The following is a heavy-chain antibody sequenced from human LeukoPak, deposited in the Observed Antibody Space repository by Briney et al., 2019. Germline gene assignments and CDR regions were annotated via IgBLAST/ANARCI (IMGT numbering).Heavy chain of an antibody. J-gene: IGHJ3*02. D-gene: IGHD2-21*02. Sequence: SETLSLTCTVSGVSIASRGFSWTWIRQPPGKGLEWIGCISYSGDTYSKPSLKTRLTISVDASKNQFSLKLTSVTAADTAVYYCARDVLVTSSPDAFDIWGQGMMVTVSS. CDR1: GVSIASRGFS. CDR2: ISYSGDT. CDR3: ARDVLVTSSPDAFDI. V-gene: IGHV4-31*03.